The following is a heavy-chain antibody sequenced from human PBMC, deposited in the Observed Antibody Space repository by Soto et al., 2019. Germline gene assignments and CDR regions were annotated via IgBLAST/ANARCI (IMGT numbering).Heavy chain of an antibody. CDR3: VKDRYSSGSGY. V-gene: IGHV3-30*18. J-gene: IGHJ4*02. Sequence: GGSLRLSCAVSGIFFSSYGMHWVRQAPGKGLEWVALISHDGSSMLYADSVRGRFTISRDNSKNMVYLQMSSLRAEDTALYYCVKDRYSSGSGYWCQGTLVTVSS. CDR1: GIFFSSYG. D-gene: IGHD6-19*01. CDR2: ISHDGSSM.